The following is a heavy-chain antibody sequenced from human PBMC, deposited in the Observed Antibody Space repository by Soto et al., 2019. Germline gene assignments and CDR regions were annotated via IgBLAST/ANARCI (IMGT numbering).Heavy chain of an antibody. V-gene: IGHV3-53*01. D-gene: IGHD6-13*01. J-gene: IGHJ4*02. CDR2: IYSGGST. CDR3: ARMQLAPGAFDY. CDR1: GFTVSSNY. Sequence: QPGGSLSLSCAASGFTVSSNYMSWVRQAPGKGLEWVSVIYSGGSTYYADSVKGRFTISRDNSKNTLYLQMNSLRAEDTAVYYCARMQLAPGAFDYWGQGTLVTVSS.